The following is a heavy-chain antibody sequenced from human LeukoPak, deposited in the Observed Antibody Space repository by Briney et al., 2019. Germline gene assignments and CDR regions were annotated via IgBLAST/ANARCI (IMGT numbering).Heavy chain of an antibody. V-gene: IGHV1-18*01. D-gene: IGHD3-22*01. CDR1: GYTFTSYG. Sequence: ASVKVSCKASGYTFTSYGISWVRQAPGQGLEWMGWISAYNGNTNYAQKLQGRVTMTTDTSTSTAYMELGSLRSDDTAVYYCARDREDYYDSSGYEPFDYWGQGTLVTVSS. J-gene: IGHJ4*02. CDR2: ISAYNGNT. CDR3: ARDREDYYDSSGYEPFDY.